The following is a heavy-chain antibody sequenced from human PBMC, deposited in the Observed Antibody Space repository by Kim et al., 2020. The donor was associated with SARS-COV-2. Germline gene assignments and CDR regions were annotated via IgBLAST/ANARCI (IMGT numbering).Heavy chain of an antibody. D-gene: IGHD3-3*01. V-gene: IGHV3-21*01. CDR1: GFTFSSYS. CDR3: ARDGWRFLEWTDYYYYGMDV. CDR2: ISSSSSYI. J-gene: IGHJ6*02. Sequence: GGSLRLSCAASGFTFSSYSMNWVRQAPGKGLEWVSSISSSSSYIYYADSVKGRFTISRDNAKNSLYLQMNSLRAEDTAVYYCARDGWRFLEWTDYYYYGMDVWGQGTTVTVSS.